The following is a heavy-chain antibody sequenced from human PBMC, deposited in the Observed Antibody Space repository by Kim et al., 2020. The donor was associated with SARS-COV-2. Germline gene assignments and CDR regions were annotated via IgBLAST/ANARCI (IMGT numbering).Heavy chain of an antibody. Sequence: GGSLRLSCAASGFTLSTYGMHWVRQAPGKGLEWVAVMWYDGTNKYYADSVRGRFTISRDNSKNTLYLQMNNLRAEDTAVYYCARWGMIRGDWLDPWGQGT. CDR1: GFTLSTYG. J-gene: IGHJ5*02. D-gene: IGHD3-10*01. V-gene: IGHV3-33*01. CDR2: MWYDGTNK. CDR3: ARWGMIRGDWLDP.